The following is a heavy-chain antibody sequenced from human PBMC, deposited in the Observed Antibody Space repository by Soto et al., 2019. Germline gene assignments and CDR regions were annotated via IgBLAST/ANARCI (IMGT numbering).Heavy chain of an antibody. Sequence: GGSLRLSCAASGFTFSDYWMSWVRQAPGKGLGWVANIKQDGSDRYHVDSVKGRFTISRDNAKNSLYLQMNSLRAEDTAVYYCANLDFWSGYYYYYMDVWGKGTTVTVSS. J-gene: IGHJ6*03. V-gene: IGHV3-7*03. CDR1: GFTFSDYW. CDR3: ANLDFWSGYYYYYMDV. CDR2: IKQDGSDR. D-gene: IGHD3-3*01.